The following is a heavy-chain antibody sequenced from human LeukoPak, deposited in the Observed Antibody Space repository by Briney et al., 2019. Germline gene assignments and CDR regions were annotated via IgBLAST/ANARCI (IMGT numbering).Heavy chain of an antibody. J-gene: IGHJ3*02. V-gene: IGHV1-69*13. Sequence: ASVKVSCKASGGTFSSYAISWVRQAPGQGLEWMGGIIPIFGTANYAQKFQGRVTITADESTSTAYMELSSLRSEDTAVYYCAGVRAAAGTVGAFDIWGQGTMVTVSS. CDR2: IIPIFGTA. CDR1: GGTFSSYA. D-gene: IGHD6-13*01. CDR3: AGVRAAAGTVGAFDI.